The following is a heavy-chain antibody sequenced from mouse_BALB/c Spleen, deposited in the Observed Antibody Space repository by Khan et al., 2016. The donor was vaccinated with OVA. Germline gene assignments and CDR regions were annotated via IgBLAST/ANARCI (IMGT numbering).Heavy chain of an antibody. D-gene: IGHD1-2*01. CDR3: ARRNYFGYTFAY. CDR2: ISPGSGDT. V-gene: IGHV1-77*01. J-gene: IGHJ3*01. Sequence: QVQLQQPGAELARPGASVKLSCKASGYTFTDYYINWVKQRTGQGLEWIGEISPGSGDTYYNEKFKGKATLTADKSSTTAYMQLSILTSEASAVYCCARRNYFGYTFAYWGQGTLVTVSA. CDR1: GYTFTDYY.